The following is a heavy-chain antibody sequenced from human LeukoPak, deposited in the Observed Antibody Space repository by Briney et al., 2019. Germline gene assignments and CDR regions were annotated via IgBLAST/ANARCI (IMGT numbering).Heavy chain of an antibody. CDR3: ARGRGSYYFDY. Sequence: TGGSLRLSCAASGFTLSSYWMSWVRQAPGKGLEWVANIKYDGSEKDYVDSVKGRFTISRDNAKNSLYLQMNSLRAEDTAMYYCARGRGSYYFDYWGQGTLVTVSS. D-gene: IGHD1-26*01. CDR2: IKYDGSEK. J-gene: IGHJ4*02. CDR1: GFTLSSYW. V-gene: IGHV3-7*01.